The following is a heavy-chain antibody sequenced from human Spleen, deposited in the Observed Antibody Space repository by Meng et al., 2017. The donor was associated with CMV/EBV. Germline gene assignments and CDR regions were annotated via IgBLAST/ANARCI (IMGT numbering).Heavy chain of an antibody. CDR1: GFTVSSNY. Sequence: GESLKISCAASGFTVSSNYMSWVRQAPGKGLEWVSVIYSGGSTYYADSVKGRFTISRDNSKNTLYLQMNSLRAEDTAVYYCARVEGITYYDFWSGYSGYWGQGTLVTVSS. CDR3: ARVEGITYYDFWSGYSGY. V-gene: IGHV3-53*01. J-gene: IGHJ4*02. CDR2: IYSGGST. D-gene: IGHD3-3*01.